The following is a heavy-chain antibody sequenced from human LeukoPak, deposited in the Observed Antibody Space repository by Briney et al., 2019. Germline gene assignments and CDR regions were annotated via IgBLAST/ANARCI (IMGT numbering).Heavy chain of an antibody. CDR3: TTYPMVYVINY. Sequence: PGGSLRLSWGASGFTLSNAWMSWVRQAPGKGLEWVGRIKSKTDVGTTDYAAPMKGRFTISRDDSKNTVFLQMSSLKTEDTAVYFCTTYPMVYVINYWGQGTLVTVSS. V-gene: IGHV3-15*01. CDR2: IKSKTDVGTT. CDR1: GFTLSNAW. J-gene: IGHJ4*02. D-gene: IGHD2-8*01.